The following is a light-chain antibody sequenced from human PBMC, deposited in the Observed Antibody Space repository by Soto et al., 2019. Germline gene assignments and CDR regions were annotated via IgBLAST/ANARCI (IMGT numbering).Light chain of an antibody. CDR2: AAS. J-gene: IGKJ2*01. CDR3: QQSYSTPYT. V-gene: IGKV1-39*01. CDR1: QIIVNY. Sequence: DIQMTQSPSSLSASVGGRGTITCRSSQIIVNYLNWYHQKPGRAPDLLIYAASSLQSGVPSRFSGSGSGTDFTLTISSLQPEDFGSYFCQQSYSTPYTFGPGTKVDIK.